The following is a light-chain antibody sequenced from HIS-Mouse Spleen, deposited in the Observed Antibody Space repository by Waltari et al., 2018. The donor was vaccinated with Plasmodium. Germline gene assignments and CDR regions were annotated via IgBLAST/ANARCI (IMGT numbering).Light chain of an antibody. CDR3: QQANSFPPSIT. Sequence: DIQMTQSPSSVSASVGDRVTITCRASQGISSGLAWYQQKPGKAPKLLIYAASSVQSGVPSRFSGSGSGTDFTLTISSLQPEDFATYYCQQANSFPPSITFGQGTRLEIK. J-gene: IGKJ5*01. V-gene: IGKV1-12*01. CDR1: QGISSG. CDR2: AAS.